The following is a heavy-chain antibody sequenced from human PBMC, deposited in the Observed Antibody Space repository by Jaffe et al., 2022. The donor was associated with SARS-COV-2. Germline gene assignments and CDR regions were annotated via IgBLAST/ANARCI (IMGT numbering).Heavy chain of an antibody. Sequence: QLQLQESGPGLVKPSETLSLTCTVSGGSISSSSYYWGWIRQPPGKGLEWIGSIYYSGSTYYNPSLKSRVTISVDTSKNQFSLKLSSVTAADTAVYYCARQITMIVVVIPSYMDVWGKGTTVTVSS. CDR2: IYYSGST. CDR3: ARQITMIVVVIPSYMDV. CDR1: GGSISSSSYY. J-gene: IGHJ6*03. V-gene: IGHV4-39*01. D-gene: IGHD3-22*01.